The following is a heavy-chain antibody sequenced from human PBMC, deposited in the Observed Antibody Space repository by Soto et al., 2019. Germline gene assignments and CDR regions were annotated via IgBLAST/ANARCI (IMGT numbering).Heavy chain of an antibody. CDR2: ISGSGGST. CDR1: GFTFSSYA. D-gene: IGHD4-17*01. Sequence: GGSLRLSCAASGFTFSSYAMSWVRQAPGKGLEWVSAISGSGGSTYYADSVKGRFTISRDNSKNTLYLQMNSLRAEDTAVYYCAKANHDYGDYRLYFDYWGQGTLVTVSS. J-gene: IGHJ4*02. CDR3: AKANHDYGDYRLYFDY. V-gene: IGHV3-23*01.